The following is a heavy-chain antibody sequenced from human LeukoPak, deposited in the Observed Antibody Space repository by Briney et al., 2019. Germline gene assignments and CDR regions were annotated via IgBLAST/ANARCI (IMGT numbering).Heavy chain of an antibody. V-gene: IGHV3-23*01. D-gene: IGHD2-2*01. CDR1: GFTFTDYS. CDR3: VKDRPCEICMPMDA. Sequence: GGSLRLSCAASGFTFTDYSMSWVRQARGKGLEWVAGLCRSGGYKYYAHSVKGGLTLSREKSKETVSLHTNRLRETDSHIYFCVKDRPCEICMPMDAWGQGTTVSVSS. CDR2: LCRSGGYK. J-gene: IGHJ6*02.